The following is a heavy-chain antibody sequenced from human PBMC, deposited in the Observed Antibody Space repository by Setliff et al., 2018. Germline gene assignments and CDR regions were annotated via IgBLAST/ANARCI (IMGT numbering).Heavy chain of an antibody. J-gene: IGHJ6*03. CDR3: ARGITGNYNFWSGYYNYYYYYMDV. CDR1: GGSISSGDYY. CDR2: IYYSGST. V-gene: IGHV4-30-4*08. D-gene: IGHD3-3*01. Sequence: SETLSLTCTVSGGSISSGDYYWSWIRQPPGKGLEWIGYIYYSGSTYYNPSLKSRVTISVDTSKNQFSLKLSSVTAADTAVYYCARGITGNYNFWSGYYNYYYYYMDVWGKGTTVTVSS.